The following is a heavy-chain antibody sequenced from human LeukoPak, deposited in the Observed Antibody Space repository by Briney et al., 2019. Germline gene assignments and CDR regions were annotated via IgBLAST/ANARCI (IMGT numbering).Heavy chain of an antibody. CDR1: GFTFDDYA. CDR3: AKDRSGYYDSSGTPKTHAFDI. J-gene: IGHJ3*02. V-gene: IGHV3-9*01. CDR2: ISWNSGSI. Sequence: PGRSLRLSCAASGFTFDDYAMHWVRQAPGKGLEWVSGISWNSGSIGYADSVKGRFTISRDNAKNSLYLQMNSLRAEDTALYYCAKDRSGYYDSSGTPKTHAFDIWGQGTMVTVSS. D-gene: IGHD3-22*01.